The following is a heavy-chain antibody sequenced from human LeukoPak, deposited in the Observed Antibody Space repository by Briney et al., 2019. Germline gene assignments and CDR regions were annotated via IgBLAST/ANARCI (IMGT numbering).Heavy chain of an antibody. V-gene: IGHV4-4*07. CDR1: GGSISSYY. CDR2: IYTSGST. J-gene: IGHJ3*02. D-gene: IGHD2-2*01. CDR3: ARVSCCGPKSDAFDI. Sequence: SETLSLTCTVSGGSISSYYWSWIRQPAGKGLEWIGRIYTSGSTNYNPSLKSRVTMSVDTSKNQFSLKLSSVTAADTAVYYCARVSCCGPKSDAFDIWGQGTMVTVSS.